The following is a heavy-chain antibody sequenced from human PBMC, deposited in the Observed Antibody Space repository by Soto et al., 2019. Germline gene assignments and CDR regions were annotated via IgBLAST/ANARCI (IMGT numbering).Heavy chain of an antibody. CDR1: GFTFSSYA. CDR3: ARESLPYCGGDCPFDY. V-gene: IGHV3-30-3*01. Sequence: PGGSLRLSCAASGFTFSSYAMHWVRQAPGKGLEWVAVISYDGSNKYYADSVKGRFTISRDNSKNTLYLQMNSLRAEDTAVYYCARESLPYCGGDCPFDYWGQGTLVTVS. J-gene: IGHJ4*02. CDR2: ISYDGSNK. D-gene: IGHD2-21*02.